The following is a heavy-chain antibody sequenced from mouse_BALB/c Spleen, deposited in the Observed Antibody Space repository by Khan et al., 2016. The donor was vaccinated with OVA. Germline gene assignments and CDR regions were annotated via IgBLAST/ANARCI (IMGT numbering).Heavy chain of an antibody. V-gene: IGHV5-6*01. J-gene: IGHJ3*01. Sequence: VQLVETGGDLMKPGGSLKLSCAASGFTFSAYGMSWVHQTPDKRLEWVATINSDGYYTYYPDSVQGRFTISRNNANNTLSLQMSSLKSEDTARYYCASHVNWSFAYWGQGTLVTVSA. CDR3: ASHVNWSFAY. CDR2: INSDGYYT. CDR1: GFTFSAYG.